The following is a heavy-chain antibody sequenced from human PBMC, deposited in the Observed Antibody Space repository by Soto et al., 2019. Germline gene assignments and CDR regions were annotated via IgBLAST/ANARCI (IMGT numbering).Heavy chain of an antibody. CDR3: ARDRGVAPPVAGNTHYYYYVDV. V-gene: IGHV1-18*01. Sequence: QDQLLQSGAEVKKPGASVTVSCKASGYSFTNYGITWVRQAPGQGLAWMGWISAFNGNTHYAQKLQGRVTMTTDASTSTAYMQLRSLRADDTAVYYCARDRGVAPPVAGNTHYYYYVDVWGKGTTVTVSS. D-gene: IGHD6-19*01. CDR2: ISAFNGNT. J-gene: IGHJ6*03. CDR1: GYSFTNYG.